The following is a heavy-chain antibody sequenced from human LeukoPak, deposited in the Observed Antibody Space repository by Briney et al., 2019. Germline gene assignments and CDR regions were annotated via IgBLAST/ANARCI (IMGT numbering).Heavy chain of an antibody. D-gene: IGHD6-13*01. J-gene: IGHJ6*01. CDR3: ARVSIAAAYGTDV. V-gene: IGHV4-4*02. Sequence: PSRTLSLTCAVSGGSNSSSNWWSAAGHPPGKGLDWMGEIYQRGRTIYNPSSRRGVPIQVDKSKNQLHLQLSAVTAPHRAVYYCARVSIAAAYGTDVGGEGTTVTVS. CDR1: GGSNSSSNW. CDR2: IYQRGRT.